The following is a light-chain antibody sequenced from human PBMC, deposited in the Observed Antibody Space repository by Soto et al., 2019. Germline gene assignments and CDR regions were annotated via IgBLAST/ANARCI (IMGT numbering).Light chain of an antibody. V-gene: IGLV2-14*01. J-gene: IGLJ1*01. CDR1: TSDVGNYNY. Sequence: QSVLTQPASVSGSPGQSITISCTGTTSDVGNYNYVSWYQHHPGQAPKLMIYEVSNRPSGVSNRFSGSKSGNTASLTISGLQPEEQAEYSRNSYTSRSTYLFGSGTKVTV. CDR3: NSYTSRSTYL. CDR2: EVS.